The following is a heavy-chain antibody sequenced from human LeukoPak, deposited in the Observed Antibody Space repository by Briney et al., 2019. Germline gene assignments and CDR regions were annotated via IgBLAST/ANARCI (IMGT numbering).Heavy chain of an antibody. CDR2: IYPGDSET. J-gene: IGHJ5*02. Sequence: GESLKISCKGSGYSFTNYWIGWVRQMPGKGLEWMGIIYPGDSETKYSPSFQGQVTMSVDKSISTAYLQWSSLKVSDTAMYYCARHLGNWFDPWGQGTLVTVSS. CDR3: ARHLGNWFDP. CDR1: GYSFTNYW. D-gene: IGHD3-16*01. V-gene: IGHV5-51*01.